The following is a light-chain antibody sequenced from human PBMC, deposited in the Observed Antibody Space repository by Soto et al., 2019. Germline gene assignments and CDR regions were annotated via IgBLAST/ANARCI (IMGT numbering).Light chain of an antibody. J-gene: IGLJ1*01. CDR3: CSYAGSYTFYV. CDR1: SSDVGGYNY. CDR2: DVS. Sequence: QSALTQPRSVSRSPGQSVTISCTGTSSDVGGYNYVSWYQQHPGKAPKLMIYDVSKRPSGVPDRFSGSKSGNTASLTISGLQAEDEAYYYCCSYAGSYTFYVFGTGTKLTVL. V-gene: IGLV2-11*01.